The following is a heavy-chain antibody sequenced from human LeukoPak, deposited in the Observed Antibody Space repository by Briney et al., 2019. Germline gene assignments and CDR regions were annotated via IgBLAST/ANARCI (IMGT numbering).Heavy chain of an antibody. V-gene: IGHV4-31*03. CDR1: GGSIISGGYY. J-gene: IGHJ4*02. Sequence: SETLSVTCTVSGGSIISGGYYWSWIRPHPGKGLEWIGYIYYSGSTYYNPSLKSRVTISVDTSKNQFSLKLSSVTAADTAVYYCARDSMATTEGGIDYWGQGTLVTVSS. CDR2: IYYSGST. CDR3: ARDSMATTEGGIDY. D-gene: IGHD5-24*01.